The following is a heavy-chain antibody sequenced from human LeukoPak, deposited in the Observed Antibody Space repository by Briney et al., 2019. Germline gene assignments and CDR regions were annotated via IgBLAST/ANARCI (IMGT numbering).Heavy chain of an antibody. Sequence: ASVKVSCKASGYTFTSYYMHWVRQAPGQGLEWMGIINPSGGSTSYAQKFQGRVTMTRDTSTSTAYMDLRSLRSDDTAVYYCARHTGSGSYYNRFINWFDPWGQGTLVTVST. CDR3: ARHTGSGSYYNRFINWFDP. V-gene: IGHV1-46*01. J-gene: IGHJ5*02. CDR2: INPSGGST. CDR1: GYTFTSYY. D-gene: IGHD3-10*01.